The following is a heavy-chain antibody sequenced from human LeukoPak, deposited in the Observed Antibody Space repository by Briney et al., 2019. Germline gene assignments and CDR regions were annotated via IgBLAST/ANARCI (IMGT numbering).Heavy chain of an antibody. CDR1: GGSFSGYY. D-gene: IGHD2-2*01. J-gene: IGHJ3*02. V-gene: IGHV4-34*01. CDR2: INHSGST. Sequence: PSETLSLTCAVYGGSFSGYYSSWIRQPPGKGLEWIGEINHSGSTNYNPSLKSRVTISVDTSKNQFSLKLSSVTAADTAVYYCARGLKYCSSTSCQSDDAFDIWGQGTMVTVSS. CDR3: ARGLKYCSSTSCQSDDAFDI.